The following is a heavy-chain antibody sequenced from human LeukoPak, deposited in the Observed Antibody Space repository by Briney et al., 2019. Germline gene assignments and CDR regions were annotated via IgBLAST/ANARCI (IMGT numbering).Heavy chain of an antibody. J-gene: IGHJ4*02. CDR3: ARGVESEYSSSDFDY. CDR1: GFTFSSYA. V-gene: IGHV3-23*01. Sequence: GGSLRLSCAASGFTFSSYAMSWVRQAPGKGLEWVSAISGSGGSTYYADSVKGRFTISRDNAKNSLYLQMNSLRAEDTAVYYCARGVESEYSSSDFDYWGQGTLVTVSS. CDR2: ISGSGGST. D-gene: IGHD6-6*01.